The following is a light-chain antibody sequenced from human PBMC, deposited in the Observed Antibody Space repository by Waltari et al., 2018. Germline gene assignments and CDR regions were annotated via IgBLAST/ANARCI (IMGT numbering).Light chain of an antibody. Sequence: QSVLTQPPSTSATPGQRVTIPCSGRSPNIGSNPVSWFQQLPGTAPKLLIYGGNERPSGVSDRFAGSTSGTSASLAISGLQSEDEADYYCATWDESLRGRVFGGGTKLTVL. CDR2: GGN. CDR3: ATWDESLRGRV. CDR1: SPNIGSNP. J-gene: IGLJ3*02. V-gene: IGLV1-44*01.